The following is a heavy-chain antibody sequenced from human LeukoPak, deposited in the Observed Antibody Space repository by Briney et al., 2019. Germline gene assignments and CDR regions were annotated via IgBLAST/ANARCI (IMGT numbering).Heavy chain of an antibody. CDR3: ADLGDYGVG. Sequence: GSLRLSCAASGFIFSDYSMSWIRRAPGKGREWVSYISTHSTYTHYADSVRGRFTISRDNAKNSLYLQMNSLRAKDTAVYYCADLGDYGVGWGQGTLVTVSS. V-gene: IGHV3-11*03. D-gene: IGHD4-17*01. CDR1: GFIFSDYS. J-gene: IGHJ4*02. CDR2: ISTHSTYT.